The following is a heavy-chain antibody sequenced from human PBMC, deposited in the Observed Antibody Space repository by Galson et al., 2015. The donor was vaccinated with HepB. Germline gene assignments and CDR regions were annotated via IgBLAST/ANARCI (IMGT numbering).Heavy chain of an antibody. V-gene: IGHV1-3*01. CDR3: ARGYSGGFGI. CDR2: INAGNGYT. D-gene: IGHD2-15*01. J-gene: IGHJ3*02. Sequence: SVKVSCKASGYTFTTSAIHWVRQAPGQRLEWMGWINAGNGYTKYSQNFQGRVTITRDTSASTAYMDLSSLRSEDTAVYYCARGYSGGFGIWGQGTMVTVSS. CDR1: GYTFTTSA.